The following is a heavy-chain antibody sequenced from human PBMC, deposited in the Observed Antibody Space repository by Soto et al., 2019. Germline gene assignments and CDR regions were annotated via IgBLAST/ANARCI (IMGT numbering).Heavy chain of an antibody. CDR1: GGTFSSYA. Sequence: QVQLVQSGAEVKKPGSSVKVSCKASGGTFSSYAISWVRQAPGQGLEWMGGIIPIFGTANYAQKFQGRVTITADESTSTAYMELSSLRSEDTVVYYCARAPITHYYDGIHWYFDLWGRGTLVTVSS. V-gene: IGHV1-69*01. CDR2: IIPIFGTA. J-gene: IGHJ2*01. D-gene: IGHD3-22*01. CDR3: ARAPITHYYDGIHWYFDL.